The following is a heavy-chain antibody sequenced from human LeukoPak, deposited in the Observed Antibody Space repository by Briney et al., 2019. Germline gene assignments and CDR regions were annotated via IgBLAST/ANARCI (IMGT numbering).Heavy chain of an antibody. CDR1: GGSVSSGGYY. J-gene: IGHJ6*02. CDR2: VSYSGST. CDR3: ARDPKSAVGYYYYGMEV. Sequence: SETLSLTCNVSGGSVSSGGYYWNWIRQPPGKGLEWIGHVSYSGSTNYNPSLKGRVTISLDTSKNQFSLKLSSMTAADTAVYFCARDPKSAVGYYYYGMEVWGQGTTVTVSS. V-gene: IGHV4-61*08. D-gene: IGHD6-19*01.